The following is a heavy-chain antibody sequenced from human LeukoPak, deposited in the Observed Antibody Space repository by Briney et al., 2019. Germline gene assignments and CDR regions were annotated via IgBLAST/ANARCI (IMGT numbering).Heavy chain of an antibody. CDR1: GYTFTGYY. J-gene: IGHJ5*02. Sequence: ASVNVSCKASGYTFTGYYMHWVRQAPGQGLEWMGWINPNSGGTNYAQKFQGWVTMTRDTSISTAYMEPSRLRSDDTAVYYCARGGYSGYDSWFDPWGQGTLVTVSS. CDR3: ARGGYSGYDSWFDP. D-gene: IGHD5-12*01. CDR2: INPNSGGT. V-gene: IGHV1-2*04.